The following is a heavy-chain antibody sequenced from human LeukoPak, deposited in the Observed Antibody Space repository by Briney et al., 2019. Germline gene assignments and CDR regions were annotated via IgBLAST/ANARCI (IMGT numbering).Heavy chain of an antibody. CDR3: AKGSCSGGSRYYWDY. CDR1: GFTFITYA. CDR2: ISGSGGST. V-gene: IGHV3-23*01. J-gene: IGHJ4*02. D-gene: IGHD2-15*01. Sequence: PGGSLRLSCAASGFTFITYAMSWVRQAPGKGLEWVSAISGSGGSTYYAESVKGRVTISRDNSKNTLYLQMNSLRAEDTAVYYCAKGSCSGGSRYYWDYWGQGTLVTVSS.